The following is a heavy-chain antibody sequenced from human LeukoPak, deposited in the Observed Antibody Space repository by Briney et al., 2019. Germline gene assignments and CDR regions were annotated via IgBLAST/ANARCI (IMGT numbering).Heavy chain of an antibody. CDR1: GGSIGSGACY. V-gene: IGHV4-31*03. Sequence: SETLSLTCTVSGGSIGSGACYWSWIRQHPGKGLEWIGYIYYSGSTYYNPSLKSRVTISVDTSKNQFSLKLGSVTAADTAVYYCARDAKGSGSYSLDYWGQGTLVTVSS. D-gene: IGHD3-10*01. CDR2: IYYSGST. J-gene: IGHJ4*02. CDR3: ARDAKGSGSYSLDY.